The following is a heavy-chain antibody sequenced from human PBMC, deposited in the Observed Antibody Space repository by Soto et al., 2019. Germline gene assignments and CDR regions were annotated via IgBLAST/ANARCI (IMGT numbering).Heavy chain of an antibody. CDR1: GFTVSSNY. V-gene: IGHV3-53*01. J-gene: IGHJ6*02. CDR3: ARDRCSGGSCHSYGMDV. CDR2: IYSGGST. Sequence: EVQLVESGGGLIQPGGSLRLSCAASGFTVSSNYMSWVRQAPGKGLEWVSVIYSGGSTYYADSVKGRFTISRDNSKNTLYLQMNSLRAEDTAVYYCARDRCSGGSCHSYGMDVWGQGTTVTVSS. D-gene: IGHD2-15*01.